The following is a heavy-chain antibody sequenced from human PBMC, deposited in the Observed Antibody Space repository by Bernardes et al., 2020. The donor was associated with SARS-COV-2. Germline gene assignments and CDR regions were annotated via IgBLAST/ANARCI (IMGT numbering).Heavy chain of an antibody. CDR2: IGTAGDT. CDR1: GFTFSSYD. CDR3: ARGYYDSSGSKGGLHAFDI. J-gene: IGHJ3*02. D-gene: IGHD3-22*01. V-gene: IGHV3-13*01. Sequence: GGSLRLSCAASGFTFSSYDMHWVRQATGKGLEWVSAIGTAGDTYYPGSVKGRFTISRENAKNSLYLQMNSLRAGDTAVYYCARGYYDSSGSKGGLHAFDIWGQGTMVTVSS.